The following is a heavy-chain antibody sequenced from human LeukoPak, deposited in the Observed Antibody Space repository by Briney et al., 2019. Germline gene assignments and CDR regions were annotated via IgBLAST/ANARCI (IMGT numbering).Heavy chain of an antibody. V-gene: IGHV3-48*03. Sequence: GGSLRLSCAASGFTFSSYEMNWVRQAPGKGLEWVSYISSSGSTIYYADSVEGRFTISRDNAKNSLCLQMNSLRAEDTAVYYCARAYLPYFDYWGQGTLVTVSS. CDR1: GFTFSSYE. J-gene: IGHJ4*02. CDR3: ARAYLPYFDY. CDR2: ISSSGSTI.